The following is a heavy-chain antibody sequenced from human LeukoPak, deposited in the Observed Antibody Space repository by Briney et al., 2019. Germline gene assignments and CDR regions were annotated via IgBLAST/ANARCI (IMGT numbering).Heavy chain of an antibody. D-gene: IGHD3-3*01. CDR1: GYTFTGYY. V-gene: IGHV1-2*02. J-gene: IGHJ4*02. CDR3: ARVIALTYYDFWSGYSYFDY. CDR2: INPNSGGT. Sequence: ASVKVSCKASGYTFTGYYMHWVRQAPGQGLEWMGWINPNSGGTNYAQKFQGRVTMTRDTSISTAYMELSRPRSDDTAVYYCARVIALTYYDFWSGYSYFDYWGQGTLVIVSS.